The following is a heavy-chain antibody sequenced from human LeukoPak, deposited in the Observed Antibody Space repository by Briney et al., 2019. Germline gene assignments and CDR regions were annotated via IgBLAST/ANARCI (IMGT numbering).Heavy chain of an antibody. CDR1: GESFSGYY. Sequence: SETLSLTCAVYGESFSGYYWGWIRQPPGKGLEWIGSIYHSGSTYYNPSLKSRVTISVDTSKNQFSLKLSSVTAADTAVYYCASPGSLKTNAFDIWGQGTMVTVSS. CDR3: ASPGSLKTNAFDI. CDR2: IYHSGST. J-gene: IGHJ3*02. D-gene: IGHD1-14*01. V-gene: IGHV4-38-2*01.